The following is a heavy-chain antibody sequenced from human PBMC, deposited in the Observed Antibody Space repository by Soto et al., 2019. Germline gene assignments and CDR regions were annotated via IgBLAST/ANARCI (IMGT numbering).Heavy chain of an antibody. CDR2: IWYDGSNK. J-gene: IGHJ4*02. CDR1: GFTFSSYG. V-gene: IGHV3-33*01. D-gene: IGHD5-12*01. CDR3: AREEMATIMAPGY. Sequence: QVQLVESGGGVVQPGRSLRLSCAASGFTFSSYGMHWVRQAPGKGLEWVAVIWYDGSNKYYADSVKGRFTISRDNSKNTLYLQMNSLGAEDTAVYYCAREEMATIMAPGYWGQGTLVTVSS.